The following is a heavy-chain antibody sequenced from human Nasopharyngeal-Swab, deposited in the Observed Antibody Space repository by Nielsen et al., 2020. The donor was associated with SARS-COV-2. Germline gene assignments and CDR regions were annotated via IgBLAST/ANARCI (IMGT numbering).Heavy chain of an antibody. Sequence: GGSLRLSCAASGFTFSDYYMSWIRQPPGRGLEWVSYISSSGSTIYYADSVKGRFTISRDNAKNSLYLQMNSLRAEDTAVYYCAPFWSGYYDYYYGMDVWGQGTTVTVSS. CDR1: GFTFSDYY. V-gene: IGHV3-11*01. D-gene: IGHD3-3*01. CDR3: APFWSGYYDYYYGMDV. J-gene: IGHJ6*02. CDR2: ISSSGSTI.